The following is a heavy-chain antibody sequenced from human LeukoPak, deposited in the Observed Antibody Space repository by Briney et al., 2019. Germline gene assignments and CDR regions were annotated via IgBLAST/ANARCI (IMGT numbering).Heavy chain of an antibody. V-gene: IGHV5-51*01. J-gene: IGHJ5*02. CDR2: IYPSDSDT. CDR1: GYSFSNYW. D-gene: IGHD3-10*01. CDR3: ARVTMVRGGINWFDP. Sequence: GESLKISCKGSGYSFSNYWIAWVRQMPGKGLEWMGIIYPSDSDTRYSPSFQGQVTISADKSISTAYLQWSSLRAEDTAVYFCARVTMVRGGINWFDPWGQGTLVTVSS.